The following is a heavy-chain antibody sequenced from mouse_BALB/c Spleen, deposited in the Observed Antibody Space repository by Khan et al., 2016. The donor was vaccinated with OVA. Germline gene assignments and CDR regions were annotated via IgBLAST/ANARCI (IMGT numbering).Heavy chain of an antibody. CDR3: SRSGYGFGAY. CDR2: INPGSGGT. D-gene: IGHD3-2*02. Sequence: VQLQESGAELVRPGTSVKVSCKASGYAFTDYLIEWLKQRPGQGLEWIGMINPGSGGTNYNEKFKVKATLTADKYSSTAYMQLSSLTSDDSAVYFCSRSGYGFGAYWGPGTLVTVSA. CDR1: GYAFTDYL. J-gene: IGHJ3*01. V-gene: IGHV1-54*01.